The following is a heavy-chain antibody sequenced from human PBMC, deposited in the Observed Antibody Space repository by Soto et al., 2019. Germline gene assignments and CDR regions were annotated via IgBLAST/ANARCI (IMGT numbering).Heavy chain of an antibody. CDR3: ARDRRDYYDSSGYSD. CDR2: IIPIFGTA. Sequence: GASVKVSCKASGGTFSSYAISWVRQAPGQGLEWMGGIIPIFGTANYAQKFQGRVTITADKSTSTAYMELSSLRSEDTAVYYCARDRRDYYDSSGYSDWGQGTLVTVSS. V-gene: IGHV1-69*06. CDR1: GGTFSSYA. J-gene: IGHJ4*02. D-gene: IGHD3-22*01.